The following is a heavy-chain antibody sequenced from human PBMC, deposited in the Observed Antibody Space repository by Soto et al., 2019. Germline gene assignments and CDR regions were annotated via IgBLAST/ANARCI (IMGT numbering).Heavy chain of an antibody. CDR2: ISYDGGNK. J-gene: IGHJ6*02. Sequence: QVQLVESGGGVVQPGRSLRLSCAASGFTFRNYAMHWVRQAPGKGLECVEVISYDGGNKFYRDYVNGRFTISRDNSKNTLYLQISSLRDDDTAVYYCARGDREDIAVVIGVRPGEYGVDACGQGTTVTFA. CDR3: ARGDREDIAVVIGVRPGEYGVDA. V-gene: IGHV3-30-3*01. D-gene: IGHD2-15*01. CDR1: GFTFRNYA.